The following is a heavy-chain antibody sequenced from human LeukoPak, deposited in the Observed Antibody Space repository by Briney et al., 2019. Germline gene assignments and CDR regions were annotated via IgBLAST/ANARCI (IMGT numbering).Heavy chain of an antibody. Sequence: PSQTLSLTCTVSGGSISSGGYYWSWIRQPPGKGLEWIGYIYHSGSTYYNPSLKSRVTISVDRSKNQFSLKLSSVTAADTAVYYCARDSYSSSWSSQAFDIWGQGTMVTVSS. CDR1: GGSISSGGYY. J-gene: IGHJ3*02. V-gene: IGHV4-30-2*01. D-gene: IGHD6-13*01. CDR3: ARDSYSSSWSSQAFDI. CDR2: IYHSGST.